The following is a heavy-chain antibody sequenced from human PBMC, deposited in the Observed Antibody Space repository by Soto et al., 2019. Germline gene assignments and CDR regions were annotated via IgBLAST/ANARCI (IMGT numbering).Heavy chain of an antibody. CDR3: ARMKSGERQTYGMDV. CDR1: GFSLSTSGMC. J-gene: IGHJ6*02. V-gene: IGHV2-70*01. CDR2: IDWDDDK. Sequence: SGPTLVNPTQILTLTCTLSGFSLSTSGMCVSWIRQPPGKALEWLALIDWDDDKYYSTSLKTRLTISKDTSKNQVVLTMTNMDPVDTAMYYCARMKSGERQTYGMDVWGQGTTVTVSS. D-gene: IGHD1-26*01.